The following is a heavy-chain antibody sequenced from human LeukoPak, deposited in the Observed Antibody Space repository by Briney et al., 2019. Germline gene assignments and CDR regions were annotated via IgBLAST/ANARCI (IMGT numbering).Heavy chain of an antibody. CDR3: ARHPDYGDYEGLIDY. Sequence: ASVKVSCKASGYTFTSYGISWVRQAPGQGLEWMGWISAYNGNTNYAQKLQGRVTMTTDTSTSTAYMELRSLRSDDTAVYYCARHPDYGDYEGLIDYWGQGTLVTVPS. D-gene: IGHD4-17*01. CDR1: GYTFTSYG. V-gene: IGHV1-18*01. J-gene: IGHJ4*02. CDR2: ISAYNGNT.